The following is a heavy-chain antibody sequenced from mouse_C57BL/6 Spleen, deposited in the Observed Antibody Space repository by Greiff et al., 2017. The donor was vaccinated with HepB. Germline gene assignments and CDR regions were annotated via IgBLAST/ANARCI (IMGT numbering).Heavy chain of an antibody. V-gene: IGHV2-2*01. J-gene: IGHJ4*01. Sequence: VQLQQSGPGLVQPSQSLSITCTVSGFSFTSYGVHWVRQSPGKGLEWLGVIWSGGSTDYNAAFISRLSISKDNSKSQVFFKMNSLQADDTAIYYCASYYDYDYYAMDYWGQGTSVTVSS. CDR3: ASYYDYDYYAMDY. CDR2: IWSGGST. D-gene: IGHD2-4*01. CDR1: GFSFTSYG.